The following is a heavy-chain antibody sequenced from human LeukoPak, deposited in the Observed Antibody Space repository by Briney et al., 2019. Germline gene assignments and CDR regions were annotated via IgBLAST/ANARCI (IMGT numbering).Heavy chain of an antibody. D-gene: IGHD3-16*01. Sequence: GGSLRLSCAASGFTFSSYAMHWVRQAPGKGLEWVAVIAFDGNNKYYSESVKGRFTISRDNTKNTLYLQMNSLRPDDTALYYCARGWGPSFLTSIDYWGQGTLVSVSS. CDR3: ARGWGPSFLTSIDY. CDR1: GFTFSSYA. J-gene: IGHJ4*02. V-gene: IGHV3-30*04. CDR2: IAFDGNNK.